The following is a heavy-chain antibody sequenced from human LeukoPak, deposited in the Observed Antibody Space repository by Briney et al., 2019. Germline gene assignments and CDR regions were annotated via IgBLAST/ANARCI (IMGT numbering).Heavy chain of an antibody. CDR1: GGSFSDYY. CDR3: ARYSSSSEWYFDL. Sequence: SETLSLTCAVYGGSFSDYYWSWIRQPPGKGLEWIGYIYYSGSTNYNPSLKSRVTISVDTSKNQFSLKLSSVTAADTAVYYCARYSSSSEWYFDLWGRGTLVTVSS. V-gene: IGHV4-59*08. J-gene: IGHJ2*01. D-gene: IGHD6-6*01. CDR2: IYYSGST.